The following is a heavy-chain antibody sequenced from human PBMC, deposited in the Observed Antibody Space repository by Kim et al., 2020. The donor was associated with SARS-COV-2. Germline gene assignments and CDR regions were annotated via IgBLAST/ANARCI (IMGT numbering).Heavy chain of an antibody. CDR1: GGSITFGDYY. CDR3: ARGPYYCDSSGP. J-gene: IGHJ5*02. CDR2: IYYSGST. V-gene: IGHV4-30-4*01. D-gene: IGHD3-22*01. Sequence: SETLSLTCTVSGGSITFGDYYWCWIRQPPGKGLEWIGCIYYSGSTLYTPSLKSRLTISVDTSKNQFSLKLSSVTAADTAVYYCARGPYYCDSSGPWGQGTLVTVPS.